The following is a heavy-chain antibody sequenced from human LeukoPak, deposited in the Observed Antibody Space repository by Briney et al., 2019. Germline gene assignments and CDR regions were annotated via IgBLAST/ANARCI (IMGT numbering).Heavy chain of an antibody. J-gene: IGHJ4*02. CDR3: AKDSQSIAAYFDY. CDR1: GFTFDDYA. Sequence: GGSLRLSCAASGFTFDDYAMHWVRQAPGKGLEWVSGISWNSGSIGYADSVKGRFTISRDNAKNSLHLQMNSLRAEDTAVYYCAKDSQSIAAYFDYWGQGTLVTVSS. CDR2: ISWNSGSI. D-gene: IGHD6-6*01. V-gene: IGHV3-9*01.